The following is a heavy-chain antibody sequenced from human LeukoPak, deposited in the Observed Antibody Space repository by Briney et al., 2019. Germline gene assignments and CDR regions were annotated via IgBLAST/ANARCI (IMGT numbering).Heavy chain of an antibody. V-gene: IGHV4-34*01. J-gene: IGHJ6*03. CDR2: INHSGST. CDR1: GVSFSGYY. Sequence: SETLSLTCAVYGVSFSGYYWSWIRQPPGKGLEWIGEINHSGSTNYNPSLKSLVTISVDTSKNLFSLKLSSVTAAYTAVYYCVGARYYYDSSGYYYYYYYMDVWGKGTTVTVSS. CDR3: VGARYYYDSSGYYYYYYYMDV. D-gene: IGHD3-22*01.